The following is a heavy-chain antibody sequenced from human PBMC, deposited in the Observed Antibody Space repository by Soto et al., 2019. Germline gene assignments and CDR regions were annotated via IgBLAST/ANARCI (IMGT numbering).Heavy chain of an antibody. J-gene: IGHJ4*02. D-gene: IGHD5-12*01. Sequence: EVQLVESGGDFVQPGGSLRLSCAASGFAFSGYWMSWVRQAPGKGLEGVANIKQDGSEKYYVDSVKGRFTISRDNAKNSLYLKMTSLRVEDTAVYYCARATSVDAYWGQGILVTVSS. CDR1: GFAFSGYW. CDR3: ARATSVDAY. CDR2: IKQDGSEK. V-gene: IGHV3-7*01.